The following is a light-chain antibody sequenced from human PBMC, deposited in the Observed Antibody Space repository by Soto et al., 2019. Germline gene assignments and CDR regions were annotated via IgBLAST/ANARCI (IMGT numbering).Light chain of an antibody. Sequence: QSVLTQPASVSGSPGQSITISCTGTSSDVGLYDYVSWYQQHPGKAPQLMIYAVSNRPSGVSNRFSASKSGSTASLFISGLQAEDEADYYCSSYTSDSSYVFGSGTKVT. CDR2: AVS. CDR3: SSYTSDSSYV. CDR1: SSDVGLYDY. V-gene: IGLV2-14*01. J-gene: IGLJ1*01.